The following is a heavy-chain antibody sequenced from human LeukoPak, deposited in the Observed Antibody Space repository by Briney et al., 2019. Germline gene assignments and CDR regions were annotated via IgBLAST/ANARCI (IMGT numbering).Heavy chain of an antibody. D-gene: IGHD7-27*01. CDR2: ISGSGGST. Sequence: GASLRLSCAASGFTFSSYAMGWVRQAPGKGLEWVSAISGSGGSTYYADSVKGRFTISRDNSKNTLYLQMNSLRAEDTAVYYCAKPTPGDRCWDYWGQGTLVTVSS. CDR1: GFTFSSYA. V-gene: IGHV3-23*01. J-gene: IGHJ4*02. CDR3: AKPTPGDRCWDY.